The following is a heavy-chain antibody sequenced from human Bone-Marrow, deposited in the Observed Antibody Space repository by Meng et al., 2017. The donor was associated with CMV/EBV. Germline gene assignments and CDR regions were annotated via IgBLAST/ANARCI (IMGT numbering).Heavy chain of an antibody. J-gene: IGHJ3*02. V-gene: IGHV1-18*01. CDR2: ISAYNGNT. CDR3: ARDRISELVDFDAFDI. CDR1: GGTFNRYT. Sequence: ASVKVSCKASGGTFNRYTITWVRQAPGQGLECMGWISAYNGNTNYAQKLQGRVTMTTDTSTSTAYMELRSLRSDDTAVYYCARDRISELVDFDAFDIWGQATIATVSS. D-gene: IGHD1-26*01.